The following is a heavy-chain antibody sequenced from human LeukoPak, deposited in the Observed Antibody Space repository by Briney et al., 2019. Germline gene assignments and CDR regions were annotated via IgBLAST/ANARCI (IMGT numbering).Heavy chain of an antibody. V-gene: IGHV4-30-2*01. D-gene: IGHD1-26*01. J-gene: IGHJ4*02. CDR3: ARGEYSGSYYFDY. CDR1: GGSISSGGYY. Sequence: SETLSLTCTVSGGSISSGGYYWSWIRQPPGKGLEWIGYIYHSGSTYYNPPFKSRVTISVDRSKNQFSLKLSSVTAADTAVYYCARGEYSGSYYFDYWGQGTLVTVSS. CDR2: IYHSGST.